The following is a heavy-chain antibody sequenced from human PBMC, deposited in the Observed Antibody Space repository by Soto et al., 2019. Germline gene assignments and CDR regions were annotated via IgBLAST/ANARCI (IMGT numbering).Heavy chain of an antibody. CDR1: GYSFTSYW. D-gene: IGHD6-13*01. CDR3: ARLQAAAGDNDLTFDY. V-gene: IGHV5-10-1*01. J-gene: IGHJ4*02. Sequence: EVQLVQSGAEVKKPGESLRSSCKGSGYSFTSYWISWVRQMPGNGLEWMGRIDPSDSYTNCSPSFQGHVTNSADKCIRSASLQWSRPKASDTGIYYCARLQAAAGDNDLTFDYWGQGTRVTVAS. CDR2: IDPSDSYT.